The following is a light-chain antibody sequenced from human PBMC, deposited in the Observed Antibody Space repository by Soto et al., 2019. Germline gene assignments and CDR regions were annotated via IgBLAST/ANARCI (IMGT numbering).Light chain of an antibody. Sequence: QSALTQPASVSGSPGQSITISCSGTSSDVGSYNLVSWYQQHPGQAPKLMIYEVSKRPSGLSNRFSGSKSGSTASLTISGLQAEDEADYYCCSYAGSSALYVFGTWTRSPS. CDR1: SSDVGSYNL. CDR3: CSYAGSSALYV. J-gene: IGLJ1*01. V-gene: IGLV2-23*02. CDR2: EVS.